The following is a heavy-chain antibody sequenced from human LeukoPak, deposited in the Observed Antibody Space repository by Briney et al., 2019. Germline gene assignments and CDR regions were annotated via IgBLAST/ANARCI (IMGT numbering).Heavy chain of an antibody. J-gene: IGHJ4*02. CDR2: ISAYNGNT. CDR3: AREAWDIVVVPAAYRQYYFDY. V-gene: IGHV1-18*01. Sequence: ASVKVSCKASGGTFSSYAISWVRQAPGQGLEWMGWISAYNGNTNYAQKLQGRVTMTTDTSTSTAYMELRSLRSDDTAVYYCAREAWDIVVVPAAYRQYYFDYWGQGTLVTVSS. CDR1: GGTFSSYA. D-gene: IGHD2-2*01.